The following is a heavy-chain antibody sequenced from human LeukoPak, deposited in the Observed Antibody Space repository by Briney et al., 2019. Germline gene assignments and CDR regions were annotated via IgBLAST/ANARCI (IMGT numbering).Heavy chain of an antibody. CDR2: ISGSGGST. V-gene: IGHV3-23*01. CDR3: ASHITAGYRDFDY. D-gene: IGHD6-13*01. CDR1: GFTFSSYG. J-gene: IGHJ4*02. Sequence: GGTLRLSCAASGFTFSSYGMNWVRQAPGKGLEWVSTISGSGGSTYYADSVKGRFTISRDNAKNSLYLQMNSLRAEDTAVYYCASHITAGYRDFDYWGQGTLVTVSS.